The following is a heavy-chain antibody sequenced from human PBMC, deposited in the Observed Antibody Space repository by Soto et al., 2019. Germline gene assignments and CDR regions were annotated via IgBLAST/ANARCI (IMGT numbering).Heavy chain of an antibody. CDR2: ISAYNGNT. V-gene: IGHV1-18*01. CDR3: ALYLEYETWKWCDR. CDR1: GYTFTSYG. J-gene: IGHJ5*02. Sequence: SENLACNASGYTFTSYGISWVRQAPGQGLEWMGWISAYNGNTNYAQKLQGRVTMTTDTSTSTAYMELRSLRSDDTAVDYCALYLEYETWKWCDRWGHGTRVTV. D-gene: IGHD1-1*01.